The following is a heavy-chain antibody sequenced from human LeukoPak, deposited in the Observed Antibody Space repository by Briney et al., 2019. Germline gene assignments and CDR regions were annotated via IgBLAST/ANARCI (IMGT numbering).Heavy chain of an antibody. D-gene: IGHD3-3*01. V-gene: IGHV1-18*01. J-gene: IGHJ3*02. CDR3: ARSGDYDFWSGYWRGNAFDI. CDR2: ISAYNGNT. Sequence: ASVKVSCKASGYTFTSYGISWVRQAPGQGLEWMGWISAYNGNTNYAQKLQGRVTITTDTSTSTAYMELRSLRSDDTAVYYCARSGDYDFWSGYWRGNAFDIWGQGTMVTVSS. CDR1: GYTFTSYG.